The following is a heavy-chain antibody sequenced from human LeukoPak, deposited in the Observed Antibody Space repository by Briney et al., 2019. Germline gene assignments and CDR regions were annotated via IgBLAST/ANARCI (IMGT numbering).Heavy chain of an antibody. CDR2: IKQDGSEK. CDR1: GGSISSSSYY. J-gene: IGHJ4*02. D-gene: IGHD3-22*01. CDR3: ARYYYDSSGYFDY. Sequence: ETLSLTCTVSGGSISSSSYYWGWIRQPPGKGLEWVANIKQDGSEKYYVDSVKGRFTISRDNAKNSLYLQMNSLRAEDTAVYYCARYYYDSSGYFDYWGQGTLVTVSS. V-gene: IGHV3-7*01.